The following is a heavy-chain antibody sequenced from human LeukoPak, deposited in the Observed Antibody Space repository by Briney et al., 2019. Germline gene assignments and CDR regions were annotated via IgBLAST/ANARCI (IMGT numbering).Heavy chain of an antibody. V-gene: IGHV3-23*01. Sequence: PGGSLRLSCAAFGFTFVTYAMSWVRQAPGKGLEWVGGISISSVDSYYADSVKGRFSISRDDSKNTLYLQMDRLTDEDTAVYYCAKDRELLFAHCWFDLWGQGTLVTVSS. D-gene: IGHD3-10*01. CDR3: AKDRELLFAHCWFDL. CDR2: ISISSVDS. CDR1: GFTFVTYA. J-gene: IGHJ5*02.